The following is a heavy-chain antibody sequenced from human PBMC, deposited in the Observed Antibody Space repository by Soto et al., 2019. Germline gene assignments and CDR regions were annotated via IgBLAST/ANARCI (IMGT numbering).Heavy chain of an antibody. CDR3: ARDKITGLFDY. V-gene: IGHV4-39*02. CDR1: GGSISSSSYY. J-gene: IGHJ4*02. D-gene: IGHD2-8*02. Sequence: ETLSLTCTVSGGSISSSSYYWGWIRQPPGKGLEWIGSISYSGSTYYNPSLKSRVTMSVDTSKNQFSLKLTSVTAADTAVYYCARDKITGLFDYWGQGTLVTVSS. CDR2: ISYSGST.